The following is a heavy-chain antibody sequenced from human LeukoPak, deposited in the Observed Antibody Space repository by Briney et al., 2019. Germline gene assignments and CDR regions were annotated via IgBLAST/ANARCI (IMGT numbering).Heavy chain of an antibody. J-gene: IGHJ3*02. CDR1: GFSLTTTGMC. CDR3: ARGTTMTMSDAFDI. D-gene: IGHD4-17*01. CDR2: IDWDDDK. Sequence: SGPTLVNPTQTLTLTCAFSGFSLTTTGMCVNWIRQPPGKALEWLARIDWDDDKYYSTSLKTRLTISKDTSKNQVVLTMTNVDPVDTAMYYCARGTTMTMSDAFDIWGQGTLVTVSS. V-gene: IGHV2-70*11.